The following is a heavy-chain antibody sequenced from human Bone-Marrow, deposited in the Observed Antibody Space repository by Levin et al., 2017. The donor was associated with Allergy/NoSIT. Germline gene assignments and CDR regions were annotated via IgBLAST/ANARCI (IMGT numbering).Heavy chain of an antibody. D-gene: IGHD3-16*01. V-gene: IGHV3-30*04. J-gene: IGHJ4*02. CDR1: GFTFSHYT. CDR3: AKGAYGGVLNA. CDR2: VSHDGVTQ. Sequence: GESLKISCEASGFTFSHYTMHWVRQAPGKGLEWVAIVSHDGVTQYYADSVKGRFTISRDNSNSTAHLQMSDLRSDDTAVYYCAKGAYGGVLNAWGRGTLVVVSS.